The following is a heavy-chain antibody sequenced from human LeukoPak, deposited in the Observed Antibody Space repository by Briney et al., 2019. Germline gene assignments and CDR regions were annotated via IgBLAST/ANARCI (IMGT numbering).Heavy chain of an antibody. D-gene: IGHD2-21*01. J-gene: IGHJ4*02. CDR2: ISGSGGST. CDR3: AKFLPTHIVVANYYFDY. V-gene: IGHV3-23*01. CDR1: GFTFSSYA. Sequence: GGSLRLSCAASGFTFSSYAMSWVRQAPGKGLEWVSAISGSGGSTYYADSVKGRFTISRDDSKNTLYLQMNSLRAEDTAVYYCAKFLPTHIVVANYYFDYWGQGTLVTVSS.